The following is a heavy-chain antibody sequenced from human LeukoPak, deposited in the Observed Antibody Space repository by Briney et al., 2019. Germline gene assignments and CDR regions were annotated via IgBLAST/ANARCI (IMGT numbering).Heavy chain of an antibody. CDR1: GGSISSGGYY. D-gene: IGHD6-13*01. Sequence: SQTLSLTCTVSGGSISSGGYYWSWIRQPPGKGLEWIGYIYHSGSTYYNPSLKSRVTISVDRSKNQFSLKLTSVAAADTVVYYCARGYSSSWFIDYWGQGTLVTVSS. CDR2: IYHSGST. V-gene: IGHV4-30-2*01. J-gene: IGHJ4*02. CDR3: ARGYSSSWFIDY.